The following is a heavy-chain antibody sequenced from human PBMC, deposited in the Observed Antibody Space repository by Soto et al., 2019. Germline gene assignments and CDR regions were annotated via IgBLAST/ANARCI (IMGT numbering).Heavy chain of an antibody. Sequence: ASVKVSCKASGYTFTSYYMHWVRQAPGQGLEWMGIINPSGGSTGYAQKFQGRVTMTRDTSTGTVYMGLSSLRSEDTAVYYCARDLPYDFWSGYYYHYYYGMDVWRQGTTVTVSS. V-gene: IGHV1-46*01. J-gene: IGHJ6*02. CDR3: ARDLPYDFWSGYYYHYYYGMDV. D-gene: IGHD3-3*01. CDR1: GYTFTSYY. CDR2: INPSGGST.